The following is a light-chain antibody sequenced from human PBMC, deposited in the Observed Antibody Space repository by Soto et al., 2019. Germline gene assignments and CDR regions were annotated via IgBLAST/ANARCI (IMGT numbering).Light chain of an antibody. CDR3: QQRSDWRWT. V-gene: IGKV3-11*01. CDR1: QTVNNY. J-gene: IGKJ1*01. CDR2: DTS. Sequence: LPQSPATLSVSPGGRTILSCGASQTVNNYLAWYQQKPGQAPRLLIYDTSKRAPGVPARFIGSGSGTAFTLTIDIVEPEDYAIYYCQQRSDWRWTFGQGTKVDIK.